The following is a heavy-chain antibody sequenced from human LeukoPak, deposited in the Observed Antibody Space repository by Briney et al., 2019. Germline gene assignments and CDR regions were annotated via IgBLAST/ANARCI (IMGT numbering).Heavy chain of an antibody. D-gene: IGHD6-19*01. CDR1: GFTFSSYG. Sequence: GGSLRLFCAASGFTFSSYGMHWVRQAPGKGLEWVAFIRYDGSNKYYADPVKGRFTISRDNSKNTLYLQMNSLRAEDTAVYYCAKQYSSGWYLFDYWGQGTLVTVSS. CDR2: IRYDGSNK. CDR3: AKQYSSGWYLFDY. J-gene: IGHJ4*02. V-gene: IGHV3-30*02.